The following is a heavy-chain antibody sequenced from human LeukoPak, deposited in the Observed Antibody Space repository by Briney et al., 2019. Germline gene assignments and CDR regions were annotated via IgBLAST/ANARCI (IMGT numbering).Heavy chain of an antibody. V-gene: IGHV3-21*01. D-gene: IGHD6-13*01. CDR2: ISSSSSYI. CDR1: GFTFSGYA. Sequence: KTGGSLRLSCAASGFTFSGYAMSWVRQAPGKGLEWVSSISSSSSYIYYADSVKGRFTISRDNAKNSLYLQMNSLRAEDTAVYYCAKGSKAAAGIFDYWGQGTLVTVSS. J-gene: IGHJ4*02. CDR3: AKGSKAAAGIFDY.